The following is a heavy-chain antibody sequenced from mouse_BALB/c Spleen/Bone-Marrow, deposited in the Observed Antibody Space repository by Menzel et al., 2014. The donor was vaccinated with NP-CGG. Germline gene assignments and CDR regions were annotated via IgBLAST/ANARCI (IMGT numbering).Heavy chain of an antibody. Sequence: DVKLVESGGDLVKPGGSLKLSCAASGFTFTSYGMSWVRQTPDKRLEWVATTSSGGSYTYYPDSVKGRFTISRDNAKNTLYLQMSSLKSEDTAMYYCARLGRDYFDYWGQGTTLTVSS. CDR3: ARLGRDYFDY. V-gene: IGHV5-6*02. CDR1: GFTFTSYG. J-gene: IGHJ2*01. CDR2: TSSGGSYT. D-gene: IGHD4-1*01.